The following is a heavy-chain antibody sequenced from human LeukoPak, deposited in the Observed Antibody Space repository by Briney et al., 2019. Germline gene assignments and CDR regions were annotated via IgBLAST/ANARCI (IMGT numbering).Heavy chain of an antibody. CDR3: AKSRGGSITIFGVVIHSFDY. D-gene: IGHD3-3*01. CDR2: IRYDGSNK. J-gene: IGHJ4*02. CDR1: GFTFSSYG. Sequence: GGSLRLSCAASGFTFSSYGMHWVRQAPGKGLEWVAFIRYDGSNKYYADSVKGRFTISRDNSKNTLYLQMNSLRAEDTAVYYCAKSRGGSITIFGVVIHSFDYWGQGTLVTVSS. V-gene: IGHV3-30*02.